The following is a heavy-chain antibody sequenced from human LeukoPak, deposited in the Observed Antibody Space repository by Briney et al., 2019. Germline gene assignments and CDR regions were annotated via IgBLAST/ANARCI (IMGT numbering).Heavy chain of an antibody. CDR1: GFTFSSYA. V-gene: IGHV3-23*01. J-gene: IGHJ4*02. D-gene: IGHD3-10*01. CDR2: VSGSGGST. Sequence: GGSLRLSCAASGFTFSSYAMSWVRQAPGKGLEWISPVSGSGGSTYYAESVKGRFTIYRDNSKNTVYLQMKSLRAEDTAVYYCAKDGSGNFYRNFCDYWGQGTLVTVSS. CDR3: AKDGSGNFYRNFCDY.